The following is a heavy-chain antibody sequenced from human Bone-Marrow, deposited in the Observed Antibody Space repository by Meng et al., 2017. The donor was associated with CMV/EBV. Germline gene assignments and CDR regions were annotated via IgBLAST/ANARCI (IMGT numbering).Heavy chain of an antibody. J-gene: IGHJ4*02. CDR3: AREEGSSWLDY. Sequence: CAASGFTFSDYYMSWIRQAPGKGLEWVSYINSSGSPIYYADSVKGRFTISRDNAKNSLSLQMNSLRAEDTAVYYCAREEGSSWLDYWGQGTLVTVSS. CDR1: GFTFSDYY. D-gene: IGHD6-13*01. CDR2: INSSGSPI. V-gene: IGHV3-11*01.